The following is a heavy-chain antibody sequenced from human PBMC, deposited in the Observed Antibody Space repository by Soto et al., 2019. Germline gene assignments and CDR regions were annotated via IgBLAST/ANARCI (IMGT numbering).Heavy chain of an antibody. CDR1: GFTFSSYS. D-gene: IGHD4-17*01. Sequence: GGSLRLSCAASGFTFSSYSMNWVRQAPGKGLEWVSSISSSSSYIYYADSVKGRFTISRDNAKNSLYLQMNSLRAEDTAVYYCARGHYGDYVLDVWGKGTTVTVSS. J-gene: IGHJ6*04. CDR3: ARGHYGDYVLDV. V-gene: IGHV3-21*01. CDR2: ISSSSSYI.